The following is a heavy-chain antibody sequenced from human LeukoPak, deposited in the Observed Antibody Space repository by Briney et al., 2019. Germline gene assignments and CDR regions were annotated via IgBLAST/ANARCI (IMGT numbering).Heavy chain of an antibody. J-gene: IGHJ4*02. CDR1: GYTFSGNF. Sequence: GASVKLSCKASGYTFSGNFMHWVRQAPGQGREWMGWINPNNGDTNYAQKFQGRVTVTRDTSISTAYMELSSLRSDDTAVYYCARTRGSHISMAYLDYWGQGTLVTVSS. CDR3: ARTRGSHISMAYLDY. CDR2: INPNNGDT. D-gene: IGHD2/OR15-2a*01. V-gene: IGHV1-2*02.